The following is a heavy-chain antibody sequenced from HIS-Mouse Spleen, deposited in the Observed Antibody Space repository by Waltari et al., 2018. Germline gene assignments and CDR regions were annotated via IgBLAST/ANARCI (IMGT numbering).Heavy chain of an antibody. CDR1: GGSFSGYY. Sequence: QVQLQQWGAGLLKPSETLSLTCAVYGGSFSGYYWSWIRQPPGKGLEWIGEINHSGSTNYNPSLKSRVTISVDTSKNQFSLKLSSVTAADTAVYYCARRPPAMAAAGDYWGQGTLVTVSS. V-gene: IGHV4-34*01. CDR2: INHSGST. CDR3: ARRPPAMAAAGDY. J-gene: IGHJ4*02. D-gene: IGHD6-13*01.